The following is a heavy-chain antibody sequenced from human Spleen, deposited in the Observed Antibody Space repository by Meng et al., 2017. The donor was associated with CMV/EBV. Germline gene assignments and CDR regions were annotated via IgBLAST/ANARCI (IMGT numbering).Heavy chain of an antibody. CDR3: ARGDVVATVGLWFDP. V-gene: IGHV4-39*07. CDR2: IYYSGST. J-gene: IGHJ5*02. D-gene: IGHD5-12*01. CDR1: GVPVGSRNYY. Sequence: GVPVGSRNYYWGWIRQPPEKGLEWIGNIYYSGSTFYNPSLKSRVTMSGDTSKNQISLKLKSVTAADAAVYYCARGDVVATVGLWFDPWGQGTLVTVSS.